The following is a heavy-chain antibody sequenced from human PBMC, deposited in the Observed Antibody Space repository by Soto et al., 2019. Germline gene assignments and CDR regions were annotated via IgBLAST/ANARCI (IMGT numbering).Heavy chain of an antibody. CDR1: GFTFSSYG. CDR3: ARGCSSNDCYTNYYYYYAMDV. V-gene: IGHV3-30*04. CDR2: ISYDGRKK. J-gene: IGHJ6*02. Sequence: GGSLRLSCAASGFTFSSYGMHWARQAPGKGLEWVAVISYDGRKKDYADSVKGRFTISRDNSNNTVYLQMNGLRAEDTAVYYCARGCSSNDCYTNYYYYYAMDVWGQGTPVTVSS. D-gene: IGHD2-2*02.